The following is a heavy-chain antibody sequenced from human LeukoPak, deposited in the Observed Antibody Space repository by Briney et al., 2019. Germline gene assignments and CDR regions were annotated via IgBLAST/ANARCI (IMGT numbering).Heavy chain of an antibody. CDR2: ISGSGGST. CDR1: GFTFSSYA. J-gene: IGHJ6*03. D-gene: IGHD3-3*01. CDR3: AKDAGKAWVTIFGVSNMDV. V-gene: IGHV3-23*01. Sequence: PGGSLRLSCAASGFTFSSYAMSWVRQAPGKGLEWVSAISGSGGSTYYADSVKGRFTISRDNSKNTLYLQMNSLRAEDTAVYYCAKDAGKAWVTIFGVSNMDVWGKGTTVTVSS.